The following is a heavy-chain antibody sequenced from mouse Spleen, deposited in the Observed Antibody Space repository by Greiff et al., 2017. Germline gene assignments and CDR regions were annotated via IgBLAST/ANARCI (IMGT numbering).Heavy chain of an antibody. Sequence: EVQVVESGGGLVQPGESLKLSCESNEYEFPSHDMSWVRKTPEKRLELVAAINSDGGSTYYPDTMERRFIISRDNTKKTLYLQMSSLRSEDTALYYCARPPGGWALYYYAMDYWGQGTSVTVSS. CDR3: ARPPGGWALYYYAMDY. J-gene: IGHJ4*01. D-gene: IGHD1-1*02. CDR1: EYEFPSHD. V-gene: IGHV5-2*01. CDR2: INSDGGST.